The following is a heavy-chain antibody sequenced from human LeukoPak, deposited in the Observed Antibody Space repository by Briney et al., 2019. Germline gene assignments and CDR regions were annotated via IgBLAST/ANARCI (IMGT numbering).Heavy chain of an antibody. V-gene: IGHV3-43*01. D-gene: IGHD6-19*01. J-gene: IGHJ4*02. CDR3: VKDLVAASENVRGWYPMDY. CDR1: GFTFAEYT. CDR2: ISWNGARI. Sequence: GGSLRLSCAASGFTFAEYTMHWVRQAPGKGLEWVSLISWNGARIHYGDSVKGRFTISRANSKNSLYLQMNSLRTEDTALYYCVKDLVAASENVRGWYPMDYWGQGTLVTVSS.